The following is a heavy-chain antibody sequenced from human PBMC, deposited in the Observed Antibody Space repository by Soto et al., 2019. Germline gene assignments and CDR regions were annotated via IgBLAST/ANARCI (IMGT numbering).Heavy chain of an antibody. CDR3: ASDKDRLQLGGNYYYILDV. CDR1: GGTFSNSA. J-gene: IGHJ6*02. Sequence: QVQLEQSGAEVKKPGSSVKVSCKASGGTFSNSAISWVRQAPGQGLEWMGGIMPIFRTPDYAQKFQGRVTITADESTTTAYMELRGLRSDDTAVYYCASDKDRLQLGGNYYYILDVWGHGTTVTVSS. D-gene: IGHD5-12*01. CDR2: IMPIFRTP. V-gene: IGHV1-69*12.